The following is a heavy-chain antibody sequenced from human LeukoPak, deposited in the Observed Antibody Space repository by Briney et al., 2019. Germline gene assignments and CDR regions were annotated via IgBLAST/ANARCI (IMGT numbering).Heavy chain of an antibody. Sequence: SETLSLTCAVSAYSISSGYYWGWIRQPPGQGLEWIGIIYHSGGTYYNPSLKSRLTISVDTSKNQFSLKLSSVTAADTAVYYCAREVVVVPAAMMGYYYYGMDVWSKGTTVTVSS. CDR3: AREVVVVPAAMMGYYYYGMDV. CDR1: AYSISSGYY. CDR2: IYHSGGT. V-gene: IGHV4-38-2*02. J-gene: IGHJ6*04. D-gene: IGHD2-2*01.